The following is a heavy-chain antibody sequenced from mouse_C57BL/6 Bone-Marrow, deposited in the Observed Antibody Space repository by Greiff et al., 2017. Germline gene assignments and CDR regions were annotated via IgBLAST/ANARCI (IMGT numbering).Heavy chain of an antibody. Sequence: EVQLQQSGAELVRPGASVKLSCTASGFNIKDDYMHWVKQRPEQGLEWIGWIDPENGDTEYASKFQGKATITADTSSNTAYLQLSSLTSEDTAVYYCTTQILFAYWGQGTLVTVSA. CDR2: IDPENGDT. CDR1: GFNIKDDY. J-gene: IGHJ3*01. CDR3: TTQILFAY. V-gene: IGHV14-4*01.